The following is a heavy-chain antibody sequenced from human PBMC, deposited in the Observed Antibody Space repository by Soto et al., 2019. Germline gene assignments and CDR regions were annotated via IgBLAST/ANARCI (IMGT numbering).Heavy chain of an antibody. J-gene: IGHJ4*02. D-gene: IGHD3-22*01. Sequence: QVQLVQSGAEVKKPGASVKVSCKASGYSFTNYGISWVRQAPGQGPEWMGWISGHNGDTNHPQSLQGRVTMSTDTSWNTAYMALRSLRSDDTAVYYCARHRFNYYDDTVYYYFDSWGQGTLVTVSS. CDR3: ARHRFNYYDDTVYYYFDS. CDR2: ISGHNGDT. CDR1: GYSFTNYG. V-gene: IGHV1-18*04.